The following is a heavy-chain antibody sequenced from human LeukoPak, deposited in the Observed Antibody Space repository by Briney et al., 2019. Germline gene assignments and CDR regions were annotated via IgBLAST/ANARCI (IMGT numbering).Heavy chain of an antibody. CDR2: INPNSGGT. V-gene: IGHV1-2*02. CDR3: ARDLGRPGSGSKNLFDS. D-gene: IGHD2-15*01. J-gene: IGHJ5*01. Sequence: GASVKVSCKTSGYTSTDYYMHWVRQAPGQGLEWMGWINPNSGGTNYAQRLQGRVTMTRDTSISAAYMELSRLISDDTAVYYCARDLGRPGSGSKNLFDSWGQGTLVTVSS. CDR1: GYTSTDYY.